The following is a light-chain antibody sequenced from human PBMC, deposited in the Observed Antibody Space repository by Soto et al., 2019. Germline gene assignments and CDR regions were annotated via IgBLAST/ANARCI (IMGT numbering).Light chain of an antibody. CDR3: QQRGSWPWT. CDR2: DAS. V-gene: IGKV3-11*01. CDR1: QSISNF. Sequence: EIVLTQSPATLSLSPGERATLSCRASQSISNFLAWYQQKPGQAPRLLIYDASKRATDIPDRFIGSGSGTDFTLTISSLEPEDFAIYYCQQRGSWPWTFGQGTKVDIK. J-gene: IGKJ1*01.